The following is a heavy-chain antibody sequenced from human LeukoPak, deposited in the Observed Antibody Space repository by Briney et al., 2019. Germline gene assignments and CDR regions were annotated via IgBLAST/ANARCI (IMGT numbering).Heavy chain of an antibody. CDR2: IYYSGST. V-gene: IGHV4-59*01. D-gene: IGHD5-18*01. CDR3: AREVVSYGYFDY. J-gene: IGHJ4*02. CDR1: GGSFSGYY. Sequence: PSETLSLTCAVYGGSFSGYYWSWIRQPPGKGLEWIGYIYYSGSTNYNPSLKSRVTISVDTSKNQFSLKLSSVTAADTAVYYCAREVVSYGYFDYWGQGTLVTVSS.